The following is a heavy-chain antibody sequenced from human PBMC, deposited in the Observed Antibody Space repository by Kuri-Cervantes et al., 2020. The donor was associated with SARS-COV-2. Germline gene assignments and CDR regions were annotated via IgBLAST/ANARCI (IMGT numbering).Heavy chain of an antibody. Sequence: ASVKVSCKASGYTFTSYYMQWVRQAPGQGLEWMGIINPSGGSTSYAQKFQGRVTITADKSTSTAYMELSSLRSEDTTVYYCAAYYDSSGYSPLAYWGQGTLVTVSS. D-gene: IGHD3-22*01. CDR3: AAYYDSSGYSPLAY. CDR1: GYTFTSYY. V-gene: IGHV1-46*01. J-gene: IGHJ4*02. CDR2: INPSGGST.